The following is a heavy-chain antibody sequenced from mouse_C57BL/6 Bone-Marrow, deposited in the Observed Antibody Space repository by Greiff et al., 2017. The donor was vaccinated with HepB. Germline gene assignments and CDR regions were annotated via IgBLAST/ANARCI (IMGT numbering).Heavy chain of an antibody. Sequence: EVKLVDSGGGLVQSGRSLRLSCATSGFTFSDFYMEWVRQAPGKGLEWIAASRNKANDYTTEYSASVKGRFIVSRDTSQSILYLQMNALRAEDTAIYYCARGYDGYYSRYFDVWGTGTTVTVSS. CDR3: ARGYDGYYSRYFDV. CDR1: GFTFSDFY. V-gene: IGHV7-1*01. D-gene: IGHD2-3*01. J-gene: IGHJ1*03. CDR2: SRNKANDYTT.